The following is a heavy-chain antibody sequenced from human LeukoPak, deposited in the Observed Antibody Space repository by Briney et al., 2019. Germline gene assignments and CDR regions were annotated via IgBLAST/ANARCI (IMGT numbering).Heavy chain of an antibody. CDR3: ARDFRTSDFWSGQYYYYYGMDV. CDR2: IYYSGST. V-gene: IGHV4-59*01. CDR1: GGSISSYY. Sequence: SETLSLTCTVSGGSISSYYWSWIRQPPGKGLEWIGYIYYSGSTNYNPSLKSRVTISVDTSKNQFSLKLSSATAADTAVYYCARDFRTSDFWSGQYYYYYGMDVWGQGTTVTVSS. D-gene: IGHD3-3*01. J-gene: IGHJ6*02.